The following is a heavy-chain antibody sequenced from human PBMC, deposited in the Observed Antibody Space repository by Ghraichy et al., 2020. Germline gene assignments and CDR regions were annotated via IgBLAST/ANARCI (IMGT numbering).Heavy chain of an antibody. V-gene: IGHV4-59*01. Sequence: SETLSLTCSVSGGSMGSEYWSWIRQPPGKGLEWIGYIYYSGSSDSFNDNPSLQSRVTILRDPSKNQFSLKLRSVTAADTAVYYCARTYSGVWHDTFDIWGQGTMVTVSS. CDR2: IYYSGSSDSF. CDR3: ARTYSGVWHDTFDI. D-gene: IGHD6-19*01. CDR1: GGSMGSEY. J-gene: IGHJ3*02.